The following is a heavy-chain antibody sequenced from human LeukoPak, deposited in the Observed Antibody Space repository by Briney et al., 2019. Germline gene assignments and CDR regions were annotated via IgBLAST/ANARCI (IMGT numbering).Heavy chain of an antibody. V-gene: IGHV1-2*02. J-gene: IGHJ4*02. CDR1: GYTFSDCY. Sequence: ASVKVSCKASGYTFSDCYMHWVRQAPGQGLEWMGWINPNSGDTHYAQMFQGRVTMTRDTSINAAYMELRRVRSDDTAVYYCAKSAQYSSAWFTGCFDYWGQGSLVTVSS. D-gene: IGHD4-11*01. CDR2: INPNSGDT. CDR3: AKSAQYSSAWFTGCFDY.